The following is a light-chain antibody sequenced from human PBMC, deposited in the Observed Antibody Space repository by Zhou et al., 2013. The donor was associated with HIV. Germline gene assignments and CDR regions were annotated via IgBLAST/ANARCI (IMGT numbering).Light chain of an antibody. CDR2: AAT. Sequence: DIQMTQSPSSLSASIGDTVTITCRASQNVRRYLNWYQHKPGFPPKVLIYAATGLQSGVPLRFSGSGSGTHFTLTIDGLQAEDFATYYCQQSDTTPRTFGQGTKVEIK. CDR3: QQSDTTPRT. J-gene: IGKJ1*01. CDR1: QNVRRY. V-gene: IGKV1-39*01.